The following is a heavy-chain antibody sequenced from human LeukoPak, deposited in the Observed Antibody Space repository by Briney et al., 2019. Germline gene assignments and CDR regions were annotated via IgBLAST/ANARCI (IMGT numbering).Heavy chain of an antibody. CDR3: ARDFSEGWLVRHYYYYYYMDV. D-gene: IGHD6-19*01. Sequence: SETLSLTCTVSGGSISSYYWSWIRQPAGKGLEWIGRIYTSGSTNYNPSLKSRVTMSVDTSKNQFSLELSSVTAADTAVYYCARDFSEGWLVRHYYYYYYMDVWGKGTTVTVSS. CDR1: GGSISSYY. CDR2: IYTSGST. J-gene: IGHJ6*03. V-gene: IGHV4-4*07.